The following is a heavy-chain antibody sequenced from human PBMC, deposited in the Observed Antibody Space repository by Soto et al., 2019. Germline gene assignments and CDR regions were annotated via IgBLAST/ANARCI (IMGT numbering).Heavy chain of an antibody. J-gene: IGHJ4*02. Sequence: QVQLVESGGGVVQPGRSLRLSCAASGFTFSSYAMHWVRQAPGKGLEWVAVISYDGSNKYYADSVKGRFTISRDNSKNTLYLQMNSLRAEDTAVYYCARGRGAARTRRPYYFDYWGQGTLVTVSS. CDR3: ARGRGAARTRRPYYFDY. D-gene: IGHD6-6*01. CDR2: ISYDGSNK. V-gene: IGHV3-30-3*01. CDR1: GFTFSSYA.